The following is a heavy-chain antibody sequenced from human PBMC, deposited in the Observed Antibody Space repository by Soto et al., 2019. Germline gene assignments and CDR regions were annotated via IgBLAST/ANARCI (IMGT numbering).Heavy chain of an antibody. Sequence: SETLSLTCTVSGGSISSYYWSWIRQPPGKGLEWIGYIYYSGSTNYNPSLKSRVTISVDTSKNQFSLKLSSVTAADTAVYYCARVERGYSYGADYWGQGTLVTVSS. CDR2: IYYSGST. CDR1: GGSISSYY. CDR3: ARVERGYSYGADY. D-gene: IGHD5-18*01. J-gene: IGHJ4*02. V-gene: IGHV4-59*01.